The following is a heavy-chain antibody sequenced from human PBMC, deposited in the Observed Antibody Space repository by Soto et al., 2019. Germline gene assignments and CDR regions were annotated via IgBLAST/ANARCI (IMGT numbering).Heavy chain of an antibody. J-gene: IGHJ4*02. CDR1: GGSISSGGYS. Sequence: QLQLQESGSGLVKPSQTLSLTCAVSGGSISSGGYSWSWIRQPPGKGLEWIGYIYHSGSTYYHPSLRSRVPISVDRSKTQLSLKLSSVTAADTAVYYCVTAPGPYWGQGTLVTVAS. CDR2: IYHSGST. V-gene: IGHV4-30-2*01. CDR3: VTAPGPY.